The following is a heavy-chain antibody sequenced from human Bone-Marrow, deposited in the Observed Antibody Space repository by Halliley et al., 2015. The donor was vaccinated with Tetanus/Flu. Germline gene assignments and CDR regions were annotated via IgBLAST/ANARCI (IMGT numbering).Heavy chain of an antibody. D-gene: IGHD2-2*01. V-gene: IGHV4-59*12. Sequence: TLSLTCTVSGGSINDDYWSWIRQPHGQGLEWVGYIYYRGSTKYNPSLKGRVTISVDTSNNELSLKLSSVTVADTAVYYCARVDCSSTNCYYQMDVWGRGTKVIVSS. CDR3: ARVDCSSTNCYYQMDV. CDR1: GGSINDDY. CDR2: IYYRGST. J-gene: IGHJ6*02.